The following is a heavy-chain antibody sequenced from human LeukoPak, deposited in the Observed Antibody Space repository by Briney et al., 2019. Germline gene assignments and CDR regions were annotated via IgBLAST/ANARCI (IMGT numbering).Heavy chain of an antibody. CDR3: ARRRFDP. J-gene: IGHJ5*02. V-gene: IGHV3-11*01. Sequence: GGPLRLSCTASGFTFSDYYMIWTRQSPGKGLEGVSYISSSGRTILYTDPEKASFTISRDNAKKTLYLQMNSLRAEDTAVYYCARRRFDPWGQGTMVTVSS. CDR1: GFTFSDYY. CDR2: ISSSGRTI.